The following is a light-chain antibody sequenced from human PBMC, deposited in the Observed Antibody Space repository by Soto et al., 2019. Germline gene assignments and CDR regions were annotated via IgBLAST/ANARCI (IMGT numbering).Light chain of an antibody. Sequence: DIQMPQSPSSLSASVGGRVTTTCQASQDISNYLKWYQEKPGKAPKLLIYDASNLETGGPSRYSGSGSGTDFTFTISSLQPEDIATYYCQQYDSVPLTVGGGTKVDIK. CDR3: QQYDSVPLT. CDR2: DAS. CDR1: QDISNY. V-gene: IGKV1-33*01. J-gene: IGKJ4*01.